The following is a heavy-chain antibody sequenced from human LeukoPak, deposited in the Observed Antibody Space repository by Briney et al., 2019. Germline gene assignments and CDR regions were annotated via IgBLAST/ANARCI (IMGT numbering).Heavy chain of an antibody. CDR1: GGSISSYY. CDR2: IYYSGST. D-gene: IGHD3-22*01. J-gene: IGHJ2*01. CDR3: TRSITMIVGEFDL. Sequence: SETLSLTCTVSGGSISSYYWSWIRQPPGKGLEWIGYIYYSGSTNYNPSLKSRVTISVDTSKNQFSLKLSSVTAADTAVYYGTRSITMIVGEFDLWGRGTLVTVSS. V-gene: IGHV4-59*01.